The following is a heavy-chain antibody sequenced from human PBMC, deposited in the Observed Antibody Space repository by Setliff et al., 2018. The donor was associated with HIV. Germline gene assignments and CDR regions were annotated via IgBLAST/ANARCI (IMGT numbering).Heavy chain of an antibody. D-gene: IGHD5-12*01. CDR2: INPSGGST. J-gene: IGHJ4*02. CDR1: GYTFTSYY. CDR3: ARVGERWLQFYYFDN. Sequence: ASVKVSCKASGYTFTSYYIHWVRQAPGQGLEWMGVINPSGGSTSYAQKFQGRVTMTRGTSTGTVYMELSGLRSEDTAMYYCARVGERWLQFYYFDNWGQGTLVTVPQ. V-gene: IGHV1-46*01.